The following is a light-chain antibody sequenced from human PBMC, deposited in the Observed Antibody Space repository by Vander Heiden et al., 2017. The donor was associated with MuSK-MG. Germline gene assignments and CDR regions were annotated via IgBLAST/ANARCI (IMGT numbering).Light chain of an antibody. V-gene: IGKV1-27*01. Sequence: DTQLTQSQPSLSASLPDRATTTCCVSQGISIYVNSYRQKPGRSPKLLLYSSSNFLYGVRPAISGSGSATAFSLSIISMLPADDATSYGRPTYNPLPTFGGGTKLEIK. J-gene: IGKJ4*01. CDR2: SSS. CDR3: RPTYNPLPT. CDR1: QGISIY.